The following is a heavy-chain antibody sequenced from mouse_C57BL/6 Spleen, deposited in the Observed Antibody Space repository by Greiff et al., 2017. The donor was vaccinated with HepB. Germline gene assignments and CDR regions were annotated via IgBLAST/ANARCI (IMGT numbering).Heavy chain of an antibody. CDR2: INPSNGGT. Sequence: QVHVKQPGTELVKPGASVKLSCKASGYTFTSYWMHWVKQRPGQGLEWIGNINPSNGGTNYNEKFKSKATLTVDKSSSTAYMQLSSLTSEDSAVYYCASRGVTTPFDYWGQGTTLTVSS. CDR1: GYTFTSYW. CDR3: ASRGVTTPFDY. D-gene: IGHD1-1*01. V-gene: IGHV1-53*01. J-gene: IGHJ2*01.